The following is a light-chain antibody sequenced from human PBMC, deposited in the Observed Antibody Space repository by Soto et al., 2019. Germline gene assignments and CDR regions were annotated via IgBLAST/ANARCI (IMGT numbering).Light chain of an antibody. CDR1: QSVSSN. CDR2: DAS. V-gene: IGKV3-15*01. J-gene: IGKJ1*01. CDR3: QRYNNWPPWT. Sequence: EIVMTQSPATLSVSPGERATLSCRASQSVSSNLAWYQQKPGQAPRLLIYDASTRATGIPARFSGSGSGTQFTLTISSLQSEDVAVYYCQRYNNWPPWTFGQGTKVEIK.